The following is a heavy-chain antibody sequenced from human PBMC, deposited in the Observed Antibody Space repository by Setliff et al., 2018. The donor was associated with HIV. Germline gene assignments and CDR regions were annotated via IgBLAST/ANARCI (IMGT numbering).Heavy chain of an antibody. CDR1: GGSFSGYY. Sequence: PSETLSLTCAVYGGSFSGYYWSWIRQPPGKGLEWIGEINHSGSTNYNPSLKSRVAISVDTSKNQFSVKLSSVTAADTAVYYCAVRRYYDSTGYYDYWGQGTLVTVSS. CDR3: AVRRYYDSTGYYDY. D-gene: IGHD3-22*01. CDR2: INHSGST. J-gene: IGHJ4*02. V-gene: IGHV4-34*01.